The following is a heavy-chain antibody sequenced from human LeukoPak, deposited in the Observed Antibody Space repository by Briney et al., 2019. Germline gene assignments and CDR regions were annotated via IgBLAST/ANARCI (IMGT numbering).Heavy chain of an antibody. J-gene: IGHJ4*02. CDR3: ARAHSSGWGYFDY. Sequence: ASVKVSCKTSGYTFSSYTIIWVRRAPGQGLEWMGWINTNTGNPTYAQGFTGRFVFSLDTSVSTAYLQISSLKTEDTAVYYCARAHSSGWGYFDYWGQGTLVTVSS. CDR1: GYTFSSYT. V-gene: IGHV7-4-1*02. D-gene: IGHD6-19*01. CDR2: INTNTGNP.